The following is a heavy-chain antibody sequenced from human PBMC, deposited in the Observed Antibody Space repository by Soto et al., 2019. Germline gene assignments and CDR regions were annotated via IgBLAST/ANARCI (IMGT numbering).Heavy chain of an antibody. J-gene: IGHJ4*02. V-gene: IGHV4-39*01. CDR2: IYYSGST. D-gene: IGHD5-18*01. CDR3: ARRDSYDHLFDY. Sequence: QLQLQESGPGLVKPSETLSLTCTVSGGSISSSSYYWGWIRQPPGKGLEWIGSIYYSGSTYYNPSLKRRVTISVDTSKNQFSLKLSSVTAADTAVYYCARRDSYDHLFDYWGQGTLVTVSS. CDR1: GGSISSSSYY.